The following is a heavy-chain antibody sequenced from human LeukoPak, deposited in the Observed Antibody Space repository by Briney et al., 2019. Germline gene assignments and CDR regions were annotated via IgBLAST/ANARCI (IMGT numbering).Heavy chain of an antibody. J-gene: IGHJ5*02. CDR2: IYTSGST. CDR1: GGSISSYY. V-gene: IGHV4-4*07. CDR3: ARDYPNYYGSGSYYRGVNWLDP. Sequence: SETLSLTCTVSGGSISSYYWSWIRQPAGKGLEWIGRIYTSGSTNYNPSLKSRVTMSVDTSKNQFSLKLSSVTAADTAVYYCARDYPNYYGSGSYYRGVNWLDPWGQGTLVTVSS. D-gene: IGHD3-10*01.